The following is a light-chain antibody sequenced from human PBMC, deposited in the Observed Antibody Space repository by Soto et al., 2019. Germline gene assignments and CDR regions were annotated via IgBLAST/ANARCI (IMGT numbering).Light chain of an antibody. CDR3: QQYNNWPPLT. CDR1: QSVSSN. Sequence: EIVMTQSPATLSVSPGERATLSCRASQSVSSNLVWYQQKPGQAPRLLIYGASTRATDIPARFSGSGSGTEFTLTISSLQSEDFAVYYCQQYNNWPPLTFGGGTKVEIK. J-gene: IGKJ4*01. CDR2: GAS. V-gene: IGKV3-15*01.